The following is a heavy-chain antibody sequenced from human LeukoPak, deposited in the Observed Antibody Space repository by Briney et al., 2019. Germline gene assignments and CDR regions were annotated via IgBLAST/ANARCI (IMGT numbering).Heavy chain of an antibody. CDR3: ARVAAAGIGAFDI. J-gene: IGHJ3*02. CDR1: EFTFSDYY. D-gene: IGHD6-13*01. V-gene: IGHV3-11*06. Sequence: GGSLRLSCAASEFTFSDYYMSWIRQAPGKGLEWVSYISSSSSYTNYADSVKGRFTISRDNAKNSLYLQMNSLRAEDTAVYYCARVAAAGIGAFDIWGQGTMVTVSS. CDR2: ISSSSSYT.